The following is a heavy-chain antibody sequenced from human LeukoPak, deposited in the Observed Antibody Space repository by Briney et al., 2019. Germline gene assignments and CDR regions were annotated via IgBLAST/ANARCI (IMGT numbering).Heavy chain of an antibody. CDR2: IYYSGST. V-gene: IGHV4-39*07. D-gene: IGHD4-17*01. Sequence: SETLSLTCTVSGGSISSSSYYWGWIRQPPGKGLEWIGSIYYSGSTYYKPSLKSRVTMSVDTSKNQFSLKLSSVTAADTAVYYCARVNGDYGIDYWGQGTLVTVSS. J-gene: IGHJ4*02. CDR1: GGSISSSSYY. CDR3: ARVNGDYGIDY.